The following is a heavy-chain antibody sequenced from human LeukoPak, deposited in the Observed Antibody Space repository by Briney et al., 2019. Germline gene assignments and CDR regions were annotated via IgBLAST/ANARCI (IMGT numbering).Heavy chain of an antibody. CDR3: AKTGSSSWGYFDY. V-gene: IGHV3-30*04. J-gene: IGHJ4*02. Sequence: PGRSLRLSCAASGFTFGSYAMHWVRQAPGKGLEWVAVIRNDGTIKYYADSVKGRFTISRDNSKSTLYLQMNSLRAEDTAVYYCAKTGSSSWGYFDYWGQGTLVTVSS. D-gene: IGHD6-13*01. CDR2: IRNDGTIK. CDR1: GFTFGSYA.